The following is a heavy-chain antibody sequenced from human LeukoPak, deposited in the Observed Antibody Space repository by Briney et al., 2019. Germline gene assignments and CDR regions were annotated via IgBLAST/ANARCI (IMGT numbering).Heavy chain of an antibody. V-gene: IGHV3-21*01. J-gene: IGHJ4*02. CDR2: ISSSSSYI. D-gene: IGHD3-22*01. CDR1: GFTFSSYS. Sequence: GGSLRLSCAASGFTFSSYSMNWVRQAPGKGLEWVSSISSSSSYIYYADSVKGRFTISRDNAKNSLYLQMNSLRAEDTAVYYCAKQAYDSSGYYYVPKEYFDYWGQGTLVTVSS. CDR3: AKQAYDSSGYYYVPKEYFDY.